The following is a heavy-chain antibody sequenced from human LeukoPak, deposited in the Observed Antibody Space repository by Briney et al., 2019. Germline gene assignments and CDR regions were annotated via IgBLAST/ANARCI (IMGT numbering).Heavy chain of an antibody. J-gene: IGHJ4*02. D-gene: IGHD1-26*01. CDR3: ARLFRKLGRFDY. V-gene: IGHV4-38-2*01. CDR2: IYNSGST. Sequence: SETLSLTCAVSGYSIRSGYYWGWIRQPPGKGLEWIGSIYNSGSTYYNPSLKSRVTISVDTSRNQFSLKLSSVTAADTAVYYCARLFRKLGRFDYWGQGTLVTVSS. CDR1: GYSIRSGYY.